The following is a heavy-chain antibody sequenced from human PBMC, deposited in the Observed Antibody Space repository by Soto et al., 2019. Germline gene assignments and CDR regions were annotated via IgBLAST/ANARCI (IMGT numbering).Heavy chain of an antibody. CDR1: GASMNTYY. V-gene: IGHV4-59*08. Sequence: QVQLQESGPGLVKPSETLSLTCAVSGASMNTYYWSWIRQPPGKGLEWIGYFYYSGLTNYNPSLKSRVTISLDTSKNQFSLKLSSVTAADTAVYFCARGNTHGYYYMDVWGRGTKVTVSS. CDR3: ARGNTHGYYYMDV. D-gene: IGHD3-22*01. J-gene: IGHJ6*03. CDR2: FYYSGLT.